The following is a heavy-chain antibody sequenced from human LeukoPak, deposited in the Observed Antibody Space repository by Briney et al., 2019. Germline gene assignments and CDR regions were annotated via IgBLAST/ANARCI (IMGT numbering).Heavy chain of an antibody. CDR2: IYYSGST. J-gene: IGHJ6*02. D-gene: IGHD3-3*01. V-gene: IGHV4-59*12. CDR1: GGSISSYY. CDR3: ARGGGGLERLLYHSYYYGMDV. Sequence: KASETLSLTCTVSGGSISSYYWSWIRQPPGKGLEWIGYIYYSGSTNYNPSLKSRVTISVDTSKNQFSLKLSSVTAADTAVYYCARGGGGLERLLYHSYYYGMDVWGQGTTVTVSS.